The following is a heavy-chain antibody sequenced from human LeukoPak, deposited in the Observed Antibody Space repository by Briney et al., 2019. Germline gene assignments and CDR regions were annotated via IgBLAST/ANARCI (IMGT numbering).Heavy chain of an antibody. J-gene: IGHJ4*02. CDR2: IYHSGST. CDR1: GGSISSSNW. CDR3: ARTDYYGSGSLPY. V-gene: IGHV4-4*02. D-gene: IGHD3-10*01. Sequence: PSETLSLTCAVSGGSISSSNWWSWVRQPPGKGLEWIGEIYHSGSTNYNPSLKSRVTISVDKSKNQFSLKLSSVTAADTAVYYCARTDYYGSGSLPYWGQGTLVTVSS.